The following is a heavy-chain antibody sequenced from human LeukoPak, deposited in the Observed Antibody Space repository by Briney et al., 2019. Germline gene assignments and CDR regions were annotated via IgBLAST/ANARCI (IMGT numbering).Heavy chain of an antibody. CDR3: ARGYDWYFDL. V-gene: IGHV3-21*01. Sequence: TGGSLRLSCAASGFTFSDYSMNWVRQALGKGLEWVSSISSSSSYIYYADSMKGRFTISRDNAKNSLYLQMNSLRGEDTAVYYCARGYDWYFDLWGRGTLVTVSS. J-gene: IGHJ2*01. D-gene: IGHD1-14*01. CDR2: ISSSSSYI. CDR1: GFTFSDYS.